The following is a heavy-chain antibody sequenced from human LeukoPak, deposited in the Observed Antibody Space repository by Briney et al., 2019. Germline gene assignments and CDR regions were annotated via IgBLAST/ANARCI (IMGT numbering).Heavy chain of an antibody. Sequence: ASVKVSCKASGYTFTSYDINWVRQATGQGLEWVGWMNPNSGNTGYAQKFQGRVTMTRNTSISTAYMELSSLRSEDTAVYYCAMWGHYYDSSGYYRFDYWGQGTLVTVSS. CDR2: MNPNSGNT. V-gene: IGHV1-8*01. CDR1: GYTFTSYD. D-gene: IGHD3-22*01. CDR3: AMWGHYYDSSGYYRFDY. J-gene: IGHJ4*02.